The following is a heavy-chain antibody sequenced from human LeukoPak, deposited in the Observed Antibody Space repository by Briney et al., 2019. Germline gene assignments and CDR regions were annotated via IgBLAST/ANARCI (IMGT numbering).Heavy chain of an antibody. V-gene: IGHV4-30-4*01. Sequence: PSETLSLTCTVSGGSISSGDYYWSWIRQPPGKGLEWIGYIYYSGSTYYNPSLKSRVTISVDTSKNQFSLKLSSVTAADTAVYYCARAETDTMVRGVLRPEYHWFDPWGQGPLVPVSS. CDR2: IYYSGST. J-gene: IGHJ5*02. CDR3: ARAETDTMVRGVLRPEYHWFDP. CDR1: GGSISSGDYY. D-gene: IGHD3-10*01.